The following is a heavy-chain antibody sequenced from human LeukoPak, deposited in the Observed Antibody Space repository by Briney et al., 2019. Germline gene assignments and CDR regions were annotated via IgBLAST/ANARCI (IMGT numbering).Heavy chain of an antibody. CDR3: ARDTPYYYDSSGYSAS. D-gene: IGHD3-22*01. CDR1: GFTFSSYG. CDR2: ISGSGDNT. Sequence: GGSLRLSCAASGFTFSSYGMSWVRQAPGKGLELVSAISGSGDNTHYADSVKGRFTISRDNSKNTLYLQMNSLRAEDTAVYYCARDTPYYYDSSGYSASWGQGTLVTVSS. V-gene: IGHV3-23*01. J-gene: IGHJ5*02.